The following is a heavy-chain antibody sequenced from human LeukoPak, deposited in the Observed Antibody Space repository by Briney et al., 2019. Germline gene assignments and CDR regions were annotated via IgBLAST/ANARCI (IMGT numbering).Heavy chain of an antibody. Sequence: EASVKVSCKASGYTFTNYYIHWVRQAPGQGLEWMGITDPIGGSTNYAQKFQGRVTMTRDTSTSTVYMELSSLRSEDSAVYYCARWTTTYLDYWGQGTLVTVSS. CDR3: ARWTTTYLDY. J-gene: IGHJ4*02. V-gene: IGHV1-46*01. CDR1: GYTFTNYY. CDR2: TDPIGGST. D-gene: IGHD4-11*01.